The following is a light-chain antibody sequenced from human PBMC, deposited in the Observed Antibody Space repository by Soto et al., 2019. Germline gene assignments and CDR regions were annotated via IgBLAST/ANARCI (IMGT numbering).Light chain of an antibody. CDR2: KAS. V-gene: IGKV1-5*03. J-gene: IGKJ4*01. CDR1: QSISIW. CDR3: QQYNSYSLT. Sequence: DIQMTQSPSTLSASVGDRVTITCRASQSISIWLAWYQQKPGKAPKLLIYKASSLESGGPSRFSGSRSGTEFTLTISSLQPDDFATYYGQQYNSYSLTFGGGTKVEIK.